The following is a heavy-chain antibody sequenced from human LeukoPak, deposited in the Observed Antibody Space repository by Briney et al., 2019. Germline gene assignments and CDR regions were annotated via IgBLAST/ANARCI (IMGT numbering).Heavy chain of an antibody. CDR3: ARVHSWSGPDF. CDR1: GYSISSGYY. V-gene: IGHV4-38-2*02. Sequence: SETLSLTCTVSGYSISSGYYWGRIRQPPGKGLEWIGSIYHSGSTYYSPSLKSRVSISIDTSKNQFSLNLSSVTAADTAIYSCARVHSWSGPDFWGQGTLVTVSS. J-gene: IGHJ4*02. CDR2: IYHSGST. D-gene: IGHD3-3*01.